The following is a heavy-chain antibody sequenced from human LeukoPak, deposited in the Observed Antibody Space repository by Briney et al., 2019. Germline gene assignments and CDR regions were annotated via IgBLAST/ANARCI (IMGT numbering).Heavy chain of an antibody. CDR1: GFTFSSYE. D-gene: IGHD3-10*02. J-gene: IGHJ6*04. V-gene: IGHV3-48*03. CDR2: ISRSGSTI. CDR3: AELGITMIGGV. Sequence: PGGSLRLSCAASGFTFSSYEMTWVRQAPGKGLEWVSYISRSGSTIYYVDSVKGRFTISRDNAKNSLYLQMNSLRAEDTAVYYCAELGITMIGGVWGKGTTVTISS.